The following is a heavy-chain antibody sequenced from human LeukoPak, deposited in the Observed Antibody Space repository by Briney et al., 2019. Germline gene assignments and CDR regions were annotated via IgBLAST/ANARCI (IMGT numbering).Heavy chain of an antibody. CDR3: ARRVRGVIISFYYYNGMDV. V-gene: IGHV4-34*01. D-gene: IGHD3-10*01. CDR2: INHSGST. Sequence: PSETLSLTCAVYGGSLSGYNWNWIRQPPGKGLEWIGEINHSGSTNYNPSLKSRVTISVDTSKNQFSLKVRSVTAADTAVYYCARRVRGVIISFYYYNGMDVWGQGTTVTVSS. J-gene: IGHJ6*02. CDR1: GGSLSGYN.